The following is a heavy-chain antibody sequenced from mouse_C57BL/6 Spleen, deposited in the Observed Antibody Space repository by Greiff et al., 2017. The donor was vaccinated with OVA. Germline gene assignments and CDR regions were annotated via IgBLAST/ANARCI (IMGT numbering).Heavy chain of an antibody. Sequence: VQLQQSGAELVRPGASVKLSCKASGYTFTDYYINWVKQRPGQGLEWIARIYPGSGNTYYNEKFKGKATLTAEKSSSTAYMQLSSLTAEDSAVYFCARGDYGSSFWAMDYWGQGTSVTVSS. D-gene: IGHD1-1*01. CDR1: GYTFTDYY. CDR2: IYPGSGNT. J-gene: IGHJ4*01. CDR3: ARGDYGSSFWAMDY. V-gene: IGHV1-76*01.